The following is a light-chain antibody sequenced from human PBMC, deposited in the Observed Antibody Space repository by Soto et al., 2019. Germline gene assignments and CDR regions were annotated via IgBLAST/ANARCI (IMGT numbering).Light chain of an antibody. J-gene: IGKJ1*01. CDR2: GAS. CDR3: LQNDIFPRT. CDR1: QGIRSH. V-gene: IGKV1-17*01. Sequence: DIQMTQSPSSLSASVGDRVTITCRASQGIRSHLGWYQQKPGKAPQRLIYGASILHPGVPSRFNGSGFGTEFTLTISSLQPEDFATYYCLQNDIFPRTFGQGTKVEIK.